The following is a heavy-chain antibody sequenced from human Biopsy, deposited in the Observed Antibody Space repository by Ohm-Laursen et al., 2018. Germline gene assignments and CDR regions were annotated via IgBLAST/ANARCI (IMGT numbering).Heavy chain of an antibody. CDR3: ARGPYGDNAGAFDV. V-gene: IGHV4-34*01. CDR1: AVSFSGYD. J-gene: IGHJ3*01. Sequence: GTLSLTCAVDAVSFSGYDWTWIRQPPGKGLEWVGEFSHTGTTIYNPSLKSRLTISVDKSKNHFSLRLTSVTAADTATYFCARGPYGDNAGAFDVWGQGTVVTVSS. CDR2: FSHTGTT. D-gene: IGHD4/OR15-4a*01.